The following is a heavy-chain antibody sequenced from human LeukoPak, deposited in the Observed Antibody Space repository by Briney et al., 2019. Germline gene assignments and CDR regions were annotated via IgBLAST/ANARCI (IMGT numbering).Heavy chain of an antibody. J-gene: IGHJ4*02. Sequence: GGSLRLSCVASGLTVSGNCISWVRQAPGKGLEWVSAISGSGGSTYYADSVKGRFTISRDNSKNTLYLQMNSLRAEDTAVYYCAKDVWSGYYPLDYWGQGTLVTVSS. CDR3: AKDVWSGYYPLDY. CDR2: ISGSGGST. D-gene: IGHD3-3*01. V-gene: IGHV3-23*01. CDR1: GLTVSGNC.